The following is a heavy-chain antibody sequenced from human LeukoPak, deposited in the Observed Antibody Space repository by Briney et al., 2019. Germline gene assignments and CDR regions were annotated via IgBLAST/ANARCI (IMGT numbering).Heavy chain of an antibody. J-gene: IGHJ6*03. V-gene: IGHV1-69*13. D-gene: IGHD3-10*01. CDR1: GYTFTSYG. CDR3: ARSMVRGVTPPYYYYYMDV. Sequence: SVTVSCKASGYTFTSYGISWVRQAPGHGLEWIGGMIPLFGTANYAQKFQGRVTITADESTSTAYMELSSLRSEDTAVYYCARSMVRGVTPPYYYYYMDVWGKGTTVTISS. CDR2: MIPLFGTA.